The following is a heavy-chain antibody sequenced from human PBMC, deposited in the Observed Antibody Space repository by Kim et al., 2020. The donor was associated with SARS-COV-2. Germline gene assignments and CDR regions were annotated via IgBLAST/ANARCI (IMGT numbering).Heavy chain of an antibody. J-gene: IGHJ4*02. V-gene: IGHV3-30*04. CDR2: ISYDGSNK. CDR3: ARGGGSSSSPSTY. Sequence: GGSLRLSCAASGFTFSSYAMHWVRQAPGKGLEWVAVISYDGSNKYYADSVKGRFTISRDNSKNTLYLQMNSLRAEDTAVYYCARGGGSSSSPSTYWGQGTLVTVSS. CDR1: GFTFSSYA. D-gene: IGHD6-6*01.